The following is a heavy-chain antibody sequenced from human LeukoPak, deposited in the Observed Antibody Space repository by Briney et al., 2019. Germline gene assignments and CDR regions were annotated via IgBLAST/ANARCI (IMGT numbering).Heavy chain of an antibody. CDR1: GYSFTTYW. D-gene: IGHD3-3*01. CDR3: ARRFDNYDFWTR. V-gene: IGHV5-51*01. Sequence: GESLQISCKGSGYSFTTYWIGWVRQMPGKGLEWMGVIYPGDSDTRYSPSFQGQVTISADKSINTAYLQWSSLKASDTAMYYCARRFDNYDFWTRWGQGTLVTV. J-gene: IGHJ4*02. CDR2: IYPGDSDT.